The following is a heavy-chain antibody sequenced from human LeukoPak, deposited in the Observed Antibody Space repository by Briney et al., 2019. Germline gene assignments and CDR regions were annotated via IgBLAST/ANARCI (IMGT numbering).Heavy chain of an antibody. V-gene: IGHV4-39*06. CDR1: GGSISSSSYY. Sequence: PSETLSLTCTVSGGSISSSSYYWGWIRQPPGKGLEWIGSIYYSGSTYYNPSLKSRVTISVDTSKNQFPLKLSSVTAVDTAVYYCARDWATVTELDYWGQGTLVTVSS. D-gene: IGHD4-17*01. J-gene: IGHJ4*02. CDR2: IYYSGST. CDR3: ARDWATVTELDY.